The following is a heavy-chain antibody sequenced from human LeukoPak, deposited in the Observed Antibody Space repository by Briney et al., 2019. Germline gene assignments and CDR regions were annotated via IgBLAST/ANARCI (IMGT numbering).Heavy chain of an antibody. CDR3: ARRIPGPVPAFDI. CDR1: GGSFSGYY. D-gene: IGHD2-21*01. Sequence: SETLSLTCAVYGGSFSGYYWSWIRQPPGKGLEWIGEINHSGSTNYNPSLKSRVTISVDTSKNQFSLKLSSVTAADTAVYYCARRIPGPVPAFDIWGQGTMATVSS. V-gene: IGHV4-34*01. CDR2: INHSGST. J-gene: IGHJ3*02.